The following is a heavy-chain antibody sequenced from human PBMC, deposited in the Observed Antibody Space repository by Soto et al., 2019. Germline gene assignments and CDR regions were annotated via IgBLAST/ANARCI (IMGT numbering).Heavy chain of an antibody. CDR1: GGSFSGYY. D-gene: IGHD1-26*01. CDR2: INHSGST. CDR3: ARDLLSGRYGMDV. Sequence: PSETLSLTCAVYGGSFSGYYWSWIRQPPGKGLEWIGEINHSGSTNYNPSLKSRVTISVDTSKNQFSLKLSSVTAADTAVYYCARDLLSGRYGMDVWGQGTTVTVSS. J-gene: IGHJ6*02. V-gene: IGHV4-34*01.